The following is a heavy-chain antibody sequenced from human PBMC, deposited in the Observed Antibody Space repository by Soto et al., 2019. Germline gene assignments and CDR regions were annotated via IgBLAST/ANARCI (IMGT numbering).Heavy chain of an antibody. D-gene: IGHD5-12*01. CDR2: INPSGGST. CDR1: GYTFTSYY. J-gene: IGHJ3*02. CDR3: ARIRNIVATISAFDI. Sequence: ASVKVSCKASGYTFTSYYMHWVRQAPGQGLEWMGIINPSGGSTSYAQKFQGRVTMTRDTSTSTVYMELSSLRSEDTAVYYCARIRNIVATISAFDIWGQGTMVTVSS. V-gene: IGHV1-46*03.